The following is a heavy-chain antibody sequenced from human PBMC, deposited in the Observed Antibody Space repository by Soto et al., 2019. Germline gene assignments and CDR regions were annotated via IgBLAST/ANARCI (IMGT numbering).Heavy chain of an antibody. J-gene: IGHJ4*02. D-gene: IGHD3-10*01. V-gene: IGHV3-48*01. Sequence: EVQLVESGGGLVQPGGSLRLSCAASGFTFSSYSMNWVRQAPGKGLEWISFISSSSNTIYYADSLKGRFTVSRDIAKNSLYLQMNSLRAEDTAVYYCARDSRGSTWAYYFDYWGQGTLVTVSS. CDR2: ISSSSNTI. CDR1: GFTFSSYS. CDR3: ARDSRGSTWAYYFDY.